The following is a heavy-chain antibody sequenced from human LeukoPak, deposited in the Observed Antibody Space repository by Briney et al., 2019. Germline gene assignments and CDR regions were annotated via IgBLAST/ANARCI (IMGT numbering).Heavy chain of an antibody. V-gene: IGHV1-2*02. J-gene: IGHJ4*02. CDR1: GYTFTGYY. D-gene: IGHD1-26*01. Sequence: GASVTVSCKASGYTFTGYYMHWVRQAPGQGREWMGWISPYSGGTIYAQKFQGRVTMTRDTSISTAYMELSSLRSDDTAVYYCARDPRGSVDSSSSFDYWGQGIPVTFSS. CDR3: ARDPRGSVDSSSSFDY. CDR2: ISPYSGGT.